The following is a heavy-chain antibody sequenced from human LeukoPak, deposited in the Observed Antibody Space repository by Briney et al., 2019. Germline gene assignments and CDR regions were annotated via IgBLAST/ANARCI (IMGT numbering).Heavy chain of an antibody. J-gene: IGHJ4*02. Sequence: VASVKVSCKVSGCTLTELSMHWVRQAPGKGIEWMGGFDPEDDETISSQRFQGRVTMTEDTSTDTAYMELSSLRSEDTAVYFCATLESILVPYFDYWGQGTLVTVSS. V-gene: IGHV1-24*01. D-gene: IGHD2-8*02. CDR2: FDPEDDET. CDR3: ATLESILVPYFDY. CDR1: GCTLTELS.